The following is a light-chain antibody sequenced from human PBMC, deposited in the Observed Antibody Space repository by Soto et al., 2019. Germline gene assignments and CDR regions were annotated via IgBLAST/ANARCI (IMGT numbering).Light chain of an antibody. V-gene: IGKV1-39*01. CDR1: QTISTW. CDR3: QQSYSTPIT. J-gene: IGKJ5*01. Sequence: DIQVAQSPPTLSASVGDRVTITCRASQTISTWMAWYQQKPGKAPKLLVYDASTLQSGVASRFSGSGSGTDFTLTISSLQPEDFATYYCQQSYSTPITFGQGTRLEI. CDR2: DAS.